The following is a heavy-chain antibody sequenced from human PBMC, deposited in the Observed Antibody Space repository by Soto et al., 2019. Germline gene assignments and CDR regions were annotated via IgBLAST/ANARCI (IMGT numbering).Heavy chain of an antibody. CDR1: GFSFSHAW. CDR3: TATAAPGVDV. CDR2: IKSRVDGGAT. J-gene: IGHJ6*02. D-gene: IGHD6-25*01. Sequence: EAQLVESGGGLAKPGGSLRHSCAASGFSFSHAWMNWVRQAPGKGLEWVGRIKSRVDGGATDFAAPVKGRFTVSRDDSENTVYLQMNSLKTEDTATYYCTATAAPGVDVWGPGTTVIVSS. V-gene: IGHV3-15*07.